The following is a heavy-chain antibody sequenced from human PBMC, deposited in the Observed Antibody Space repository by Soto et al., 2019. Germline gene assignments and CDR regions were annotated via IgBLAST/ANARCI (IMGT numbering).Heavy chain of an antibody. CDR1: GGSISSYY. Sequence: SETLSLTCTVSGGSISSYYWNWIRQPPGKGLEWIGYIYYSGITNYNPSLKSRVTISVDTSKNQLSLKLSSVTAADTAVYFCAGGYPYYHTTGLQRWGRGTLVTVSS. CDR2: IYYSGIT. D-gene: IGHD3-22*01. V-gene: IGHV4-59*01. CDR3: AGGYPYYHTTGLQR. J-gene: IGHJ4*02.